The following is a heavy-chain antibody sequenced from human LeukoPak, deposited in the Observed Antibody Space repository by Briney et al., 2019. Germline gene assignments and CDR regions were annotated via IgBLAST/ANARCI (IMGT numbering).Heavy chain of an antibody. D-gene: IGHD3-10*01. J-gene: IGHJ4*02. V-gene: IGHV3-30*04. Sequence: PGGSLRLSCAASGFTFSSYAMHWVRRAPGKGLEWVAVISYDGSNKYYADSVKGRFTISRDNSKNTLYLQMNSLRAEDTAVYYCASMVRGAASYWGQGTLVTVSS. CDR1: GFTFSSYA. CDR2: ISYDGSNK. CDR3: ASMVRGAASY.